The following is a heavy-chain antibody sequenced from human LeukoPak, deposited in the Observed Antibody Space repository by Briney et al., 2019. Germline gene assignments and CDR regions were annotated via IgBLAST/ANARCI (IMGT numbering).Heavy chain of an antibody. D-gene: IGHD3-22*01. Sequence: GESLKISCKGSGYSFTSYWIGWVRQMPGKGLEWMGIIYPGDSDTRYSPSFQGQVTISADKSISTAYLQWSSLKASDTAMYYCARHCYYYDSSGYAPHAFDIWGQGTMVTVSS. J-gene: IGHJ3*02. CDR1: GYSFTSYW. CDR3: ARHCYYYDSSGYAPHAFDI. CDR2: IYPGDSDT. V-gene: IGHV5-51*01.